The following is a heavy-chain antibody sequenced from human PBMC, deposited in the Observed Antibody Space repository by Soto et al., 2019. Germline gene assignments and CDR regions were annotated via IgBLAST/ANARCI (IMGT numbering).Heavy chain of an antibody. CDR1: GFTFSSYG. D-gene: IGHD3-9*01. Sequence: GGSLRLSCAASGFTFSSYGMHWVRQAPGKGLEWVAAISYDGTNKYYADSVKGRFTISRDKSKNTLYLQMSSLRAEDTALYYCAKAVEVVRILTGSDYWGQGTLVTVSS. CDR2: ISYDGTNK. CDR3: AKAVEVVRILTGSDY. V-gene: IGHV3-30*18. J-gene: IGHJ4*02.